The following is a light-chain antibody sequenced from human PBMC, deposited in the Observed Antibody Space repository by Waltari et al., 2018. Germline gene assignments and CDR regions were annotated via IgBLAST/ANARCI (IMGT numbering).Light chain of an antibody. Sequence: QLVLTQSPSASASLGASVKLTCTLSSGHSSNVIAWHQQQPEKVPRYLMKVNSDGSHSKGDKIPDRFSGSSSGAEHYLTISSLQSEDEADYYCQTGGHGTWVFGGGTKLTVL. CDR1: SGHSSNV. J-gene: IGLJ3*02. CDR3: QTGGHGTWV. V-gene: IGLV4-69*01. CDR2: VNSDGSH.